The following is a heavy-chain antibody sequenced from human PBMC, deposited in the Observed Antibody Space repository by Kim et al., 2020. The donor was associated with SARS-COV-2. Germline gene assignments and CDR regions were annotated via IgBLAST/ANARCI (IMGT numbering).Heavy chain of an antibody. CDR3: AKRRRGTTHNFNY. J-gene: IGHJ4*02. CDR1: GFTFSSYA. Sequence: GGSLRLSCAASGFTFSSYAMGWVRQAPGKGLEWVSTVNKDGDSTYYIDSVKGRFTISRDNSKNTVYLQMNSLRAEDTAIYYCAKRRRGTTHNFNYCGQG. D-gene: IGHD3-16*01. CDR2: VNKDGDST. V-gene: IGHV3-23*05.